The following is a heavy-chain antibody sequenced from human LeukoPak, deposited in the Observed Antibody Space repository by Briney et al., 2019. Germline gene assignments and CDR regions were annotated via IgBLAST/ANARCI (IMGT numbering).Heavy chain of an antibody. Sequence: GRSLRLSRAVSGFTFSKYAMRGVRHPRAKGLEWVSTISGSGVGTHYADSAKRRFTISRDNSKNTLYVHMNSLRAEDRAVYYCARTSKYGITMVRGVFWGQGTRVTVSS. J-gene: IGHJ4*02. V-gene: IGHV3-23*01. CDR3: ARTSKYGITMVRGVF. CDR1: GFTFSKYA. D-gene: IGHD3-10*01. CDR2: ISGSGVGT.